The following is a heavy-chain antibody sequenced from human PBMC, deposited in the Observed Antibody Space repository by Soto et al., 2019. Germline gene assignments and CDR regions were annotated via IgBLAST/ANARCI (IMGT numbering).Heavy chain of an antibody. Sequence: SETLSLTCSVSAGSISSDGFYWNWIRQPPGKGLEWIGYIYHSGGTYSSPSLRSRVTISVDTSKNQFTLKLSSVTAADTAVHYCARDRGGYGVFDYWGQGTLVTVSS. V-gene: IGHV4-31*03. J-gene: IGHJ4*02. CDR3: ARDRGGYGVFDY. CDR2: IYHSGGT. D-gene: IGHD5-12*01. CDR1: AGSISSDGFY.